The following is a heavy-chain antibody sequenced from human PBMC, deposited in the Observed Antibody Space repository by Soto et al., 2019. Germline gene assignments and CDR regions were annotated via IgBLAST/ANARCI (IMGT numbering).Heavy chain of an antibody. CDR2: IYYSGST. CDR3: ARSDRARRRYFDY. J-gene: IGHJ4*02. V-gene: IGHV4-31*03. CDR1: GGSISSGDYY. D-gene: IGHD5-18*01. Sequence: PSETLSLTCTVSGGSISSGDYYWSWIRQHPGKGLEWIGYIYYSGSTYYNPSLKSRVTISVDTSKNQFSLKLSSVTAADTAVYYCARSDRARRRYFDYWGQGTLVTVSS.